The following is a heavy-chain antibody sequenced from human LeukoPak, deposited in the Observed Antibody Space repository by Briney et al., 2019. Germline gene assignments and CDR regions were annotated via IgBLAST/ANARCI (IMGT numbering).Heavy chain of an antibody. CDR1: GYTFTGYY. CDR2: INPNSGGT. D-gene: IGHD2-2*01. J-gene: IGHJ6*02. V-gene: IGHV1-2*02. CDR3: ARTPTVASTSYAIVHGMDV. Sequence: ASVKVSCKASGYTFTGYYMHWVRQAPGQGLEWMGWINPNSGGTNYAQKFQGRVTMTRDTSISTAYMELSRLRSDDTAVYYCARTPTVASTSYAIVHGMDVWGQGTTVTVS.